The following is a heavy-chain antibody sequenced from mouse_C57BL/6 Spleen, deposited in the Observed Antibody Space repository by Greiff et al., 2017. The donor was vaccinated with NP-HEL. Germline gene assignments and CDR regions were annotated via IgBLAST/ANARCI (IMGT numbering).Heavy chain of an antibody. CDR2: IYPGDGDT. CDR1: GYAFSSSW. V-gene: IGHV1-82*01. J-gene: IGHJ2*01. CDR3: ARSGRVGFDY. Sequence: QVQLQQSGPELVKPGASVKISCKASGYAFSSSWMNWVKQRPGKGLEWIGRIYPGDGDTNYNGKFKGKATLTADKSSSTAYMQLSSLTSEDSAVYCCARSGRVGFDYWGQGTTLTVSS. D-gene: IGHD1-1*02.